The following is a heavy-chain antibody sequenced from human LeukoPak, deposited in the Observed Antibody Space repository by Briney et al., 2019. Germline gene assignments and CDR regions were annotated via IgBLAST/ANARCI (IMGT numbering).Heavy chain of an antibody. CDR3: VTKLYVSHHTHAFDI. CDR2: ISGSGTTI. V-gene: IGHV3-23*01. Sequence: GGSLRLSCTAPGFTFSNYPINFVRQAPGKGLDWVSAISGSGTTIYYADAVRGRFTISRDNSKNTVYLQMNSLRAEDTALYYCVTKLYVSHHTHAFDIWGQGTMVTVSS. J-gene: IGHJ3*02. CDR1: GFTFSNYP. D-gene: IGHD3-16*01.